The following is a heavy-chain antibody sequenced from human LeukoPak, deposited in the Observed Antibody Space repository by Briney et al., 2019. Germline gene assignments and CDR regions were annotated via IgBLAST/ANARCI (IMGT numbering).Heavy chain of an antibody. CDR3: ARDRDNWNQVPTNWFDP. V-gene: IGHV1-2*02. CDR1: GYTFTGYY. CDR2: INPNSGGT. J-gene: IGHJ5*02. Sequence: GASVKVSCKASGYTFTGYYMHWVRQAPGQGLEWMGWINPNSGGTNYAQKFQGRVTMTRDTSISTAYMELRSLRSDDTAVYYCARDRDNWNQVPTNWFDPWGQGTLVTVSS. D-gene: IGHD1-20*01.